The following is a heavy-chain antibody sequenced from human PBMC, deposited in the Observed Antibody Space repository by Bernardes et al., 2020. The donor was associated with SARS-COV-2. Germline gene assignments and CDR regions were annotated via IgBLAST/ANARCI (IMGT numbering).Heavy chain of an antibody. D-gene: IGHD3-9*01. CDR3: ARGADDILSYWSL. CDR2: KYYSGNT. Sequence: SETLSLTCTVSGDSISSGNYYWDWIRQPPGKGLEWIGTKYYSGNTNYNPSLKSRATISIDTSKKQFSLRLSSVTAADTAVYYCARGADDILSYWSLWGQGALVTVSS. J-gene: IGHJ4*02. V-gene: IGHV4-39*07. CDR1: GDSISSGNYY.